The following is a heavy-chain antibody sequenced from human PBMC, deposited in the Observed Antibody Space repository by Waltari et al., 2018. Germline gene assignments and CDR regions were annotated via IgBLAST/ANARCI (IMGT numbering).Heavy chain of an antibody. CDR3: ARGGKLPDWFDP. CDR2: ISGSGGST. V-gene: IGHV3-23*04. CDR1: GFTFSSYA. D-gene: IGHD2-15*01. Sequence: EVQLVESGGGLVQPGGSLRLSCAASGFTFSSYAMSWVRQAPGKGLEWVSAISGSGGSTYYADSVKGRFTISRDNAKNTLYLQMNSLRAEDTAVYYCARGGKLPDWFDPWGQGTLVTVSS. J-gene: IGHJ5*02.